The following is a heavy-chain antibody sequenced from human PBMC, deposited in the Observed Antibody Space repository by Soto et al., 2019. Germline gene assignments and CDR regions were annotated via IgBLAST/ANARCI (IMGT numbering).Heavy chain of an antibody. V-gene: IGHV4-59*01. J-gene: IGHJ5*02. D-gene: IGHD3-3*01. CDR2: IYYSGST. CDR3: ARSNRGYYDFWSGPSSNWFDP. CDR1: GGSISSYY. Sequence: SETLSLTCTVSGGSISSYYWSWIRQPPGKGLEWIGYIYYSGSTNYNPSLKSRVTISVDTSKNQFSLKLSSVTAADTAVYYCARSNRGYYDFWSGPSSNWFDPWGQGTLVTVPS.